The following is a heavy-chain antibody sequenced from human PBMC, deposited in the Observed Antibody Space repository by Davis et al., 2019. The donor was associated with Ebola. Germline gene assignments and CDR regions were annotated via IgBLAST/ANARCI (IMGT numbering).Heavy chain of an antibody. CDR3: ARPRSYCSGGSCPDDY. CDR2: ISSSSSYI. CDR1: GFTFSSYS. Sequence: GESLKISCAASGFTFSSYSMNWVRQAPEKGLEWVSSISSSSSYIYYADSVKGRFTISRDNAKNSLYLQMNRLRAEDTAVYYCARPRSYCSGGSCPDDYWGQGTLVTVSS. V-gene: IGHV3-21*01. J-gene: IGHJ4*02. D-gene: IGHD2-15*01.